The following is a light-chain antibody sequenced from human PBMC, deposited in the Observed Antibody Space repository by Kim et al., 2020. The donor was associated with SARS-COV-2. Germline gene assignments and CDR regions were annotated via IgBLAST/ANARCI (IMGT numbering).Light chain of an antibody. CDR2: EVS. CDR1: SSDIGGYNH. V-gene: IGLV2-8*01. J-gene: IGLJ3*02. Sequence: GHSGTISCTGTSSDIGGYNHVSWYQQHPGKAPKLMIYEVSKWPSGVPDRFSGSKSGNTASLTVSGLQADDEANYYCSSYGGNNNWVFGGGTQLTVL. CDR3: SSYGGNNNWV.